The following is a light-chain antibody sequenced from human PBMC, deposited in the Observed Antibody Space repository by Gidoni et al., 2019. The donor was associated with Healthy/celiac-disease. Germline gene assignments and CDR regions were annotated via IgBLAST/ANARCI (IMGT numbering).Light chain of an antibody. J-gene: IGKJ1*01. CDR1: QSISSY. V-gene: IGKV1-39*01. Sequence: DIQMTQSPSYLYASVGDRVTITCRASQSISSYLNWFQQKPGKALKLLIYAASSLQSWVPSRFSGSGSGTYFTLTISSLQPEAFATYYCQQSYSTPVTFGQGTKVEIK. CDR2: AAS. CDR3: QQSYSTPVT.